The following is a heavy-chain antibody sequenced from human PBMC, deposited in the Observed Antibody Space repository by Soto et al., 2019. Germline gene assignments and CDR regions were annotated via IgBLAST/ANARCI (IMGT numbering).Heavy chain of an antibody. CDR3: ARDLWGYCGADCYPLDV. D-gene: IGHD2-21*02. J-gene: IGHJ6*02. CDR1: GGSISSYY. Sequence: SETLSLTCTVSGGSISSYYWSWIRQPPGKGLEWIGYMYNTGSTIYNPSLKSRVTISVDTSKNQFSLKLNSVTAADTAVYYCARDLWGYCGADCYPLDVCGQGTTVTVSS. V-gene: IGHV4-59*01. CDR2: MYNTGST.